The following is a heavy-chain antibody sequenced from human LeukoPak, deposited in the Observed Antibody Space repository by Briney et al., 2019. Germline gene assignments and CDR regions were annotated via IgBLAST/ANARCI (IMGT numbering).Heavy chain of an antibody. CDR2: ISSSGSSI. D-gene: IGHD2-15*01. Sequence: GGSLRLSCAASGLTFSDYYMSWIRQAPGKGLEWVSYISSSGSSIYYADSVKGRFTISRDNAKNSLYLQMNSLRAEDTAVYYCAGLSGYCSGGSCYRDYYGMDVWGQGTTVTVSS. V-gene: IGHV3-11*01. CDR3: AGLSGYCSGGSCYRDYYGMDV. CDR1: GLTFSDYY. J-gene: IGHJ6*02.